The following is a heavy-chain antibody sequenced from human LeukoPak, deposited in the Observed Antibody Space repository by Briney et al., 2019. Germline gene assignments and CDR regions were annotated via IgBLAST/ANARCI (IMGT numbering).Heavy chain of an antibody. Sequence: GESLRISCKGSGYSFTSYWISWVRQMPGKGLEWMGRIDPSDSYTNYSPSFQGHVTISADKSISTAYLQWSSLKASDTAMYYCARQVEDIVVVVAATPHYGMGVWGKGTTVTVSS. J-gene: IGHJ6*04. V-gene: IGHV5-10-1*01. CDR1: GYSFTSYW. CDR2: IDPSDSYT. D-gene: IGHD2-15*01. CDR3: ARQVEDIVVVVAATPHYGMGV.